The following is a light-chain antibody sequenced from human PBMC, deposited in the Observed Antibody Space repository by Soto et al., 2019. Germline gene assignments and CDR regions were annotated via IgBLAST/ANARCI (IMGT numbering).Light chain of an antibody. J-gene: IGKJ2*01. V-gene: IGKV4-1*01. CDR3: QQYYTTPHT. CDR2: WAS. CDR1: QNIFHNSYSKNY. Sequence: DIVMTQSPDSLAVSLGERATINCKSSQNIFHNSYSKNYLSWYQQKPGQPPKLLIYWASTRESGVPDRFRGSGSGTDFTLTISSLQPEDVAVYFCQQYYTTPHTFGQGTRVEIK.